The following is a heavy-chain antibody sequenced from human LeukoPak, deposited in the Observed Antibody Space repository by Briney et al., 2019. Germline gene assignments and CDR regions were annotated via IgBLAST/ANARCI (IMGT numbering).Heavy chain of an antibody. D-gene: IGHD3-16*02. CDR3: ARDLGMITFGGVIVIGH. Sequence: SETLSLTCTVSGGSISSSSYYWGWIRQPPGKGLEWIGSIYYSGSTYYNPSLKSRVTISVDTSKNQFSLKLSSVTAADTAVYYCARDLGMITFGGVIVIGHWGQGTLVTVSS. CDR1: GGSISSSSYY. V-gene: IGHV4-39*07. CDR2: IYYSGST. J-gene: IGHJ4*02.